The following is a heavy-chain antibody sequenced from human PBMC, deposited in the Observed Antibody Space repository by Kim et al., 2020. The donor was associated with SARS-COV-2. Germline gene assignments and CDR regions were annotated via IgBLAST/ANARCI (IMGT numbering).Heavy chain of an antibody. V-gene: IGHV4-59*12. D-gene: IGHD2-15*01. J-gene: IGHJ3*01. Sequence: YNPSLKSRVTISVDTSKNQHSLRLTSVTAADTAVYYCARDIWGTPDVVDVWGQGTMVTVSS. CDR3: ARDIWGTPDVVDV.